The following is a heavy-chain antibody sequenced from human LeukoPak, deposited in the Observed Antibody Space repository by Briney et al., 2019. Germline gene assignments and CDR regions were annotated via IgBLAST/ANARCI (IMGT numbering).Heavy chain of an antibody. CDR1: GGSLNTPNYY. V-gene: IGHV4-39*07. CDR3: AKSNGYGLVDI. D-gene: IGHD3-10*01. Sequence: KSSETLSLTSTVSGGSLNTPNYYWDWIRQTPGKGLEWIGNIFYSGGTYYSPSLTSRVSISLDTSRNQFSLRLNSVTAADTAVYYCAKSNGYGLVDIWGQGTMVTVSS. CDR2: IFYSGGT. J-gene: IGHJ3*02.